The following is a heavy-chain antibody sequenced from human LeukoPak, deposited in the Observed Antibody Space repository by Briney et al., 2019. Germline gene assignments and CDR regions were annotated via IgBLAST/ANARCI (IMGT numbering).Heavy chain of an antibody. Sequence: QSGGSLRLSCAASGFTFSNNGMTCVRQAPGKGMEWVTGISDGGDTTYDAGSVKGRFTVSRDNSKNILYLQMNSLRAEDTAIYYCAKTQGFFDHWGQGSLVTVSS. J-gene: IGHJ4*02. V-gene: IGHV3-23*01. CDR3: AKTQGFFDH. CDR2: ISDGGDTT. CDR1: GFTFSNNG.